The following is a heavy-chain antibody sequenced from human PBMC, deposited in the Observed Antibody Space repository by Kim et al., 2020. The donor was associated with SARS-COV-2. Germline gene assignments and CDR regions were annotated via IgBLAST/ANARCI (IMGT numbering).Heavy chain of an antibody. CDR1: GGPVSSSGYH. CDR2: IHYGGKT. CDR3: ARVRVENTVWTPFDY. D-gene: IGHD1-1*01. J-gene: IGHJ4*02. Sequence: SETLSLTCTVSGGPVSSSGYHWSWIRQSPGQGLEWIGSIHYGGKTYYNASLKSRVTISPDTSKKQLSLKLTSVTAADTAIYYCARVRVENTVWTPFDYWGQGPLVTVSS. V-gene: IGHV4-39*01.